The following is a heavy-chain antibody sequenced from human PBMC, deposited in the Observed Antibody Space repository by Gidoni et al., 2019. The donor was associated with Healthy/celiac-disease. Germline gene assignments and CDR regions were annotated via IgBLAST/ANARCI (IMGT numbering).Heavy chain of an antibody. CDR3: ARGGAVYSSSVDWYFDL. D-gene: IGHD6-13*01. J-gene: IGHJ2*01. CDR2: IIPLFGTA. V-gene: IGHV1-69*06. Sequence: QVQLVQSGAEVKKPGSSVKVSCKASGGTFSSYAISWGRQAPGQGLEWMGGIIPLFGTANYAQKFQGRVTITADKSTSTAYMELSSLRSEDTAVYYCARGGAVYSSSVDWYFDLWGRGTLVTVSS. CDR1: GGTFSSYA.